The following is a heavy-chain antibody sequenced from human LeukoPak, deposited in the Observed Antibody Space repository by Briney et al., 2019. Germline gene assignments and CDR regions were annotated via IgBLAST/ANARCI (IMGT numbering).Heavy chain of an antibody. V-gene: IGHV3-23*01. CDR1: GFTFSRYA. CDR2: ISSGDVTT. J-gene: IGHJ4*02. Sequence: GGSLRLSCAASGFTFSRYAMTWVRQPPGKGLEWVSTISSGDVTTYYADSVKGRFTISRDNSKNTLYLQMNSLRAEDTAVYYCAKGSRTMIVVVIAYWGQGTLVTVSS. D-gene: IGHD3-22*01. CDR3: AKGSRTMIVVVIAY.